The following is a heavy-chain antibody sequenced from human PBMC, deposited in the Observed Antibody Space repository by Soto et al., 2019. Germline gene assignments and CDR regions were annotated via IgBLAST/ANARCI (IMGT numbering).Heavy chain of an antibody. CDR1: GYTFTGYY. CDR2: INPNSGGT. J-gene: IGHJ4*02. D-gene: IGHD5-18*01. CDR3: ARGEYRYGQYCFDS. V-gene: IGHV1-2*02. Sequence: ASVKVSCKASGYTFTGYYMHWVRQAPGQGLEWMGWINPNSGGTTYAQKFQGRVTMTRDTSISTAYMELIRLTSDDTAVYSCARGEYRYGQYCFDSWGQGTLVTVSS.